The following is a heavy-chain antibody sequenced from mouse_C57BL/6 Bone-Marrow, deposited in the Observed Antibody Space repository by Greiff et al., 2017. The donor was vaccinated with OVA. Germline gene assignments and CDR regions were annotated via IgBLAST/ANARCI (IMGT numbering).Heavy chain of an antibody. CDR2: IYPGSGNT. D-gene: IGHD1-1*01. CDR3: ARSPFYYYGSSYDWYFDV. J-gene: IGHJ1*03. Sequence: QVHVKQSGAELVRPGASVKLSCKASGYTFTDYYINWVKQRPGQGLEWIARIYPGSGNTYYNEKFKGKATLTAEKSSSTAYMQLSSLTSEDSAVYFCARSPFYYYGSSYDWYFDVWGTGTTVTVSS. V-gene: IGHV1-76*01. CDR1: GYTFTDYY.